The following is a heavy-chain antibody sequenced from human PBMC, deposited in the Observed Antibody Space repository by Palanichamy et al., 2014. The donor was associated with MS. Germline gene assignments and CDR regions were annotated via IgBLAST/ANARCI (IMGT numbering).Heavy chain of an antibody. CDR3: ARSSTVTPMWYFDL. J-gene: IGHJ2*01. V-gene: IGHV4-59*01. CDR1: GASITSNY. CDR2: MYYSGNS. D-gene: IGHD4-17*01. Sequence: QVQLQESGPGLVKPSETLSLTCSVSGASITSNYWSWIRQPPGKGLEWIGYMYYSGNSRLSPSLKSRVTISGDTSKNQYSLKLSSMTAADTAVYFCARSSTVTPMWYFDLWGRGTLVTVSS.